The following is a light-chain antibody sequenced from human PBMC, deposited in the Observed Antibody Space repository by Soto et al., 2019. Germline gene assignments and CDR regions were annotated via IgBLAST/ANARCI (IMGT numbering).Light chain of an antibody. Sequence: NFMLTQPHSVSESPGKTVTISCTRSSGSIASNYVQWYQQRPGSSPTTVIYEDNQRPSGVPDRFSGSIDSSSNSASLTISGLKTEDEAEYYCQSYASSNPLVVLGGGTKLTVL. J-gene: IGLJ2*01. V-gene: IGLV6-57*01. CDR2: EDN. CDR3: QSYASSNPLVV. CDR1: SGSIASNY.